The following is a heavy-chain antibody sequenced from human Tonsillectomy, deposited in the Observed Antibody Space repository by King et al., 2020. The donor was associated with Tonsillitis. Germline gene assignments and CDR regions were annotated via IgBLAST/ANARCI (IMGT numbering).Heavy chain of an antibody. CDR3: ARQDCGGGSDYYYYARDV. J-gene: IGHJ6*02. CDR1: GYTFTNYG. V-gene: IGHV1-18*01. CDR2: ISTYNGNT. D-gene: IGHD4-23*01. Sequence: QLVQSGAEVKKPGTSVKVSCKASGYTFTNYGVTWVRQAPGQGLEWMGWISTYNGNTNYAQKFQGRVTMTTDTSTSTAYMELRCLRSNDTAVYYCARQDCGGGSDYYYYARDVWGQGTTVTVSS.